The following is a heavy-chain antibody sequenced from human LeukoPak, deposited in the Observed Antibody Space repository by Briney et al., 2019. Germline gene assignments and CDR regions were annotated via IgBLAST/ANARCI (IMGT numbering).Heavy chain of an antibody. D-gene: IGHD3-10*01. CDR1: GYTFTSYG. Sequence: GASVKVSCKASGYTFTSYGISWVRQAPGQGLEWMGWISAYNGNTNYAQKFQGRVTMTRDTSTSTVYMELSSLRSEDTAVYYCARAYGSGSYTLLFFDYWGQGTLVTVSS. V-gene: IGHV1-18*01. J-gene: IGHJ4*02. CDR2: ISAYNGNT. CDR3: ARAYGSGSYTLLFFDY.